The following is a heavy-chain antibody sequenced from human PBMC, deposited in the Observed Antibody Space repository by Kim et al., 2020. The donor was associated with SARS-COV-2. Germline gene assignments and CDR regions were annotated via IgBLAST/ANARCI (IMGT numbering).Heavy chain of an antibody. CDR1: GGTFSSYA. CDR3: ARGKMRYYDILTRPFDY. Sequence: SVKVSCKASGGTFSSYAISWVRQAPGQGLEWMGRIIPILGIANYAQKFQGRVTITADKSTSTAYMELSSLRSEDTAVYYCARGKMRYYDILTRPFDYWGQGTLVTVSS. D-gene: IGHD3-9*01. V-gene: IGHV1-69*04. CDR2: IIPILGIA. J-gene: IGHJ4*02.